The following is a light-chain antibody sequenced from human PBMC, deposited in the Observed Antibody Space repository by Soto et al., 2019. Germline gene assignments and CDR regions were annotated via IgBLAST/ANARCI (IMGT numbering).Light chain of an antibody. V-gene: IGKV1-17*01. CDR3: LHHYSYPLT. J-gene: IGKJ4*01. CDR1: QGISND. CDR2: AAS. Sequence: DIQMTQSPSSLSASVGDRVTITCRASQGISNDLGWYQQKQGKAPQSLIYAASTLQSGVPSRFSGSGSEIEFTLTSLRLQPEDFATYYRLHHYSYPLTFGGGTKVDIK.